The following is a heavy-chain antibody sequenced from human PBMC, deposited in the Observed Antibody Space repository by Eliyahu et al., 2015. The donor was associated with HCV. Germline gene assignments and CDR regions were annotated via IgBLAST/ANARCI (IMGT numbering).Heavy chain of an antibody. CDR1: GSXFXKAW. D-gene: IGHD3-10*01. V-gene: IGHV3-15*01. CDR3: TTGAPGGFDYYLDV. Sequence: EVQLVESGGGLVKPGGSLRLXCAASGSXFXKAWMSWVRQAPGKGLEWIGRIKSKTDGGTTDYAAPVKGRFTISRDDSKSTLYLQMNSLKTEDTAVYYCTTGAPGGFDYYLDVWGQXTTVTVSS. J-gene: IGHJ6*03. CDR2: IKSKTDGGTT.